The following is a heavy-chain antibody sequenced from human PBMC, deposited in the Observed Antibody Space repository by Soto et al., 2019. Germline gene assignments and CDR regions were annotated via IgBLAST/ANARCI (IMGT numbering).Heavy chain of an antibody. D-gene: IGHD5-12*01. CDR2: INTGNGNT. CDR3: ARGRGYSGYGAFGY. Sequence: QVQLVQSGAEVKRPGASVKVSCKASGYTFTRYAMHWVRQAPGQRLEWMGWINTGNGNTKYSQKFQGRVTITRDTSASTAYMELSSLRSEDTAVYSCARGRGYSGYGAFGYWGKGTLVTVSS. V-gene: IGHV1-3*04. CDR1: GYTFTRYA. J-gene: IGHJ4*02.